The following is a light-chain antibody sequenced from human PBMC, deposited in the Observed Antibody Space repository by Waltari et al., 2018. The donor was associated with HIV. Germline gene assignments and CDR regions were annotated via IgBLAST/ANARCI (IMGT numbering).Light chain of an antibody. CDR1: KLGDQY. CDR3: QAWDSNTGGYVL. CDR2: QDN. Sequence: SYELTQAPSVSVSPGQTASIICSGDKLGDQYASWYHQRPGQSPVLVMYQDNKRPSGIPVRFSGSNSGNTVTLTISGTQAIDEGDYYCQAWDSNTGGYVLFGGGTKLTVL. J-gene: IGLJ2*01. V-gene: IGLV3-1*01.